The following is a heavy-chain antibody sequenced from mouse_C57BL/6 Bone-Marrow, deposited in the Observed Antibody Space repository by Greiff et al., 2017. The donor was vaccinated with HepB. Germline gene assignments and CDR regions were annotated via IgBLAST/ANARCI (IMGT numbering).Heavy chain of an antibody. CDR1: GYAFTNYL. CDR3: ARSYGNYVGDYFDY. CDR2: INPGSGGT. J-gene: IGHJ2*01. V-gene: IGHV1-54*01. Sequence: VQGVESGAELVRPGTSVKVSCKASGYAFTNYLIEWVKQRPGQGLEWIGVINPGSGGTNYNEKFKGKATLTADKSSSTAYMQLSSLTSEDSAVYFCARSYGNYVGDYFDYWGQGTTLTVSS. D-gene: IGHD2-10*02.